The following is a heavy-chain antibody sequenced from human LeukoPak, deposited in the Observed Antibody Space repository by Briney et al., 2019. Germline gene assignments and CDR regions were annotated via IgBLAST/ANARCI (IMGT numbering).Heavy chain of an antibody. Sequence: VASVKVSCKASGYTFTGYYMHWVRQAPGQGLEWMGWINPNSGGTNYAQKFQGWVTMTRDTSISTAYMELSRLRSDDTAVYYCARAGMTTVTPLGYWGQGTLVTVSS. CDR1: GYTFTGYY. D-gene: IGHD4-17*01. J-gene: IGHJ4*02. V-gene: IGHV1-2*04. CDR2: INPNSGGT. CDR3: ARAGMTTVTPLGY.